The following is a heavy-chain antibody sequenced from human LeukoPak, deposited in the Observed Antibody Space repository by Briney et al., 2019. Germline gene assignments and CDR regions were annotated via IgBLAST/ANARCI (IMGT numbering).Heavy chain of an antibody. V-gene: IGHV1-2*02. D-gene: IGHD4-17*01. Sequence: EASVKVSCKASGYTFTGYYMHWVRQAPGQGLEWMGWINPNSGGTNYAQKFQGRVTMTRDTSISTAYMELSKLRSDDTAVYYCARDRGTTVTTAFYWFDPWGQGTLVTVSS. CDR2: INPNSGGT. CDR1: GYTFTGYY. J-gene: IGHJ5*02. CDR3: ARDRGTTVTTAFYWFDP.